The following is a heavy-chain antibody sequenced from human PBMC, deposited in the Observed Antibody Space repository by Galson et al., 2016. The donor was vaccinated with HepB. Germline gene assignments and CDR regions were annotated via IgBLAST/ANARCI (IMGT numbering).Heavy chain of an antibody. CDR2: IYYSGST. D-gene: IGHD1-26*01. Sequence: SETLSLTCTVSGGSISYSNYYWGWIRQPPGKGLEWIGNIYYSGSTYYNPSLKSRVTISVDTSKNQFSLMLTSVTAADTAGYYFAGLGRHSGSYSLAYGMDVWGQGTTVTVSS. CDR1: GGSISYSNYY. J-gene: IGHJ6*02. V-gene: IGHV4-39*01. CDR3: AGLGRHSGSYSLAYGMDV.